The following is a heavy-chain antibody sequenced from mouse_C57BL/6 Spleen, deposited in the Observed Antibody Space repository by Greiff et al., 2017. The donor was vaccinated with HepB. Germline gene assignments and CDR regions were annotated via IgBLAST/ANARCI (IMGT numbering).Heavy chain of an antibody. Sequence: EVHLVESGGGLVKPGGSLKLSCAASGFTFSDYGMHWVRQAPEKGLEWVAYISSGSSTIYYADTVKGRFTISRDNAKNTLSLQMTSLRSEDTAMYYCARRIYYDYERGFAYAMDYWGQGTSVTVSS. V-gene: IGHV5-17*01. J-gene: IGHJ4*01. CDR1: GFTFSDYG. CDR3: ARRIYYDYERGFAYAMDY. D-gene: IGHD2-4*01. CDR2: ISSGSSTI.